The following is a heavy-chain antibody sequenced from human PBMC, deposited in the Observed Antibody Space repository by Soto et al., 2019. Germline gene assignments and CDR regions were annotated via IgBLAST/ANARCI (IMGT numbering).Heavy chain of an antibody. CDR3: ARIDCTGDNCNPYYHYGMDV. CDR1: GFTFHTYG. J-gene: IGHJ6*02. Sequence: VGSLRLSCAASGFTFHTYGMHWVRQIPGKGLQWVAIIWYDGSIKYYADSVRGRFTISRDNSKNTLYLQMNSLRDEDTAVYYCARIDCTGDNCNPYYHYGMDVWGQGTTVTVSS. V-gene: IGHV3-33*01. D-gene: IGHD2-8*02. CDR2: IWYDGSIK.